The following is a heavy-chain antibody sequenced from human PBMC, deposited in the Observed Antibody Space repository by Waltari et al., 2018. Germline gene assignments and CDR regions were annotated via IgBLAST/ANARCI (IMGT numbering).Heavy chain of an antibody. J-gene: IGHJ4*02. Sequence: QVQLVQSGAEVKRPGASVKVSCKASGYTFTSYDINWVRQAPGPGLEWMGRMKPNSGNTDYAKKFQDRVTMTRSTSLNTAYMELSSLRPEDTAVYYCARRPAGSHFDYWGQGTLVTVSS. CDR1: GYTFTSYD. D-gene: IGHD2-2*01. V-gene: IGHV1-8*01. CDR3: ARRPAGSHFDY. CDR2: MKPNSGNT.